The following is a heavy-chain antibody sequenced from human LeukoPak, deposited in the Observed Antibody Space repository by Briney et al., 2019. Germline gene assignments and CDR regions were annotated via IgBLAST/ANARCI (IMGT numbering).Heavy chain of an antibody. D-gene: IGHD2-8*01. CDR1: GGSISRYH. Sequence: SETLSLTCNGSGGSISRYHWSWIRQPAGKGLEWIGRIYTSGSTNHNPSLKSRVTMSVGTSKNQFSLKLGDETAADTAVYYCARDLQREEGEGVVYWRGGTLVTVSS. J-gene: IGHJ4*02. CDR2: IYTSGST. CDR3: ARDLQREEGEGVVY. V-gene: IGHV4-4*07.